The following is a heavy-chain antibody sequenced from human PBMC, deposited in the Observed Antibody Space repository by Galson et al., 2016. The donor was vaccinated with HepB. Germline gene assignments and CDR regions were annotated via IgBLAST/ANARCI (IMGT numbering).Heavy chain of an antibody. V-gene: IGHV3-11*06. CDR3: ARVDRGYSSTWYYHMDV. J-gene: IGHJ6*03. Sequence: SLRLSCAASGFTFNDYYMNWIRQAPGKGLEWLSYISSSSSSTNYADSVKGRFTISRDSAKNSLYLQMNSLRAEDTAVYYCARVDRGYSSTWYYHMDVWGKGTTVTVSS. D-gene: IGHD6-13*01. CDR2: ISSSSSST. CDR1: GFTFNDYY.